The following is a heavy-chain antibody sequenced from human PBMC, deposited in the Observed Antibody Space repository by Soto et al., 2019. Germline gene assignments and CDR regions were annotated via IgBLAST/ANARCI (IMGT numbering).Heavy chain of an antibody. D-gene: IGHD3-10*01. J-gene: IGHJ6*01. V-gene: IGHV3-48*01. CDR3: ARAPPEYCGSGRYEDRPSY. Sequence: GSRRLSCASSGFTFSSYSMNWVRQAPGKGLEWVSYISSSSSTIYYADSVKGRFTISRDNSKNTLYLQMNSLRVEDTAVYYCARAPPEYCGSGRYEDRPSYRGKGNMVTVCS. CDR2: ISSSSSTI. CDR1: GFTFSSYS.